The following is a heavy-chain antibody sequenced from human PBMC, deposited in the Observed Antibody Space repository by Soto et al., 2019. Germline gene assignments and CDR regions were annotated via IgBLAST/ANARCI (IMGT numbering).Heavy chain of an antibody. V-gene: IGHV3-30-3*01. J-gene: IGHJ5*02. CDR3: ARDRLVVEPGAIESAWFDP. CDR1: GFIFRKYP. CDR2: ISFDGTKE. Sequence: PGGSLRLSCAAAGFIFRKYPMHWVRQAPGKGLEWVAVISFDGTKEHYAESVKGRFTISRDNSNNTLFLQMNSLRTEDTALYYCARDRLVVEPGAIESAWFDPWGQGTLVTVSS. D-gene: IGHD2-2*01.